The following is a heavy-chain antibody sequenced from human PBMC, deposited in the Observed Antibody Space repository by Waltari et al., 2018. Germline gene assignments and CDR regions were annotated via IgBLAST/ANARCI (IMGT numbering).Heavy chain of an antibody. J-gene: IGHJ2*01. CDR3: AKYSSSSGGANWYFDL. V-gene: IGHV3-74*01. CDR1: GFTFSSYW. Sequence: EVQLVESGGGLVQPGGSLSLSCAASGFTFSSYWMHWVGQAPGKGLVWVSRSSGTGSNTNYADSVRGRFTISRDNAKNTLYLQMNSLTAEDTAVYYCAKYSSSSGGANWYFDLWGRGTLVTVSS. D-gene: IGHD6-13*01. CDR2: SSGTGSNT.